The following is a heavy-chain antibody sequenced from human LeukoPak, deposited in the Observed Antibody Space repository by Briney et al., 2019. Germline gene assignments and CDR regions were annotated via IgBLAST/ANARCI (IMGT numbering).Heavy chain of an antibody. CDR2: INHSGSI. CDR1: GGSFSGYY. J-gene: IGHJ4*02. V-gene: IGHV4-34*01. CDR3: ARMKFFGVVITRGLFDY. D-gene: IGHD3-3*01. Sequence: DPSETLSLTCTVYGGSFSGYYWSWIRQPPGRGLEWIGEINHSGSINYNPSLKSRVTISVDTSKNQFSLKLSSVTAADTAVYYCARMKFFGVVITRGLFDYWGQGTLVTVSS.